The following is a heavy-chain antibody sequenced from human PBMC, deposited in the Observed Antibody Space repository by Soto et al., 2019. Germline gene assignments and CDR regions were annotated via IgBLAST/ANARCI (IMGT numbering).Heavy chain of an antibody. D-gene: IGHD6-19*01. CDR1: GGSFSDYF. CDR3: ARQPVSVAGKYLLYHSGVDV. J-gene: IGHJ6*02. V-gene: IGHV4-34*01. Sequence: QVQLQQWGAGLLTPSETLSLACAVYGGSFSDYFWTWIRQPPGKGLEWIGEVYHTGSTHYSPSLKSRVTISVDKSKNQFSLRLSSITAADTAVYYCARQPVSVAGKYLLYHSGVDVWGPGTTVTVSS. CDR2: VYHTGST.